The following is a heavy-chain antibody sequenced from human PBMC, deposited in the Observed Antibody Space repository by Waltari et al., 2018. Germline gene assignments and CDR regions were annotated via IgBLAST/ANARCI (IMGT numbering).Heavy chain of an antibody. Sequence: EVQLVESGGGVVQPGGSLRLSWAAPGFTFTSYWMSWVRQAPGRGLEWVANIKQDGSVQYYVDSVKGRFTISRDNAKNSLYLQMSSLRAEDTAVYYCARDAPDYYGSYYFEYWGQGTLVTVSS. CDR1: GFTFTSYW. V-gene: IGHV3-7*01. D-gene: IGHD3-10*01. CDR3: ARDAPDYYGSYYFEY. J-gene: IGHJ4*02. CDR2: IKQDGSVQ.